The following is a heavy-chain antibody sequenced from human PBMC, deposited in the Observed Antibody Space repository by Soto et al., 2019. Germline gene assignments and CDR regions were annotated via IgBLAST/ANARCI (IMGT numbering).Heavy chain of an antibody. V-gene: IGHV1-18*01. CDR3: VRDYDDSSGYYFVDD. CDR1: GYTFTSYG. J-gene: IGHJ4*02. Sequence: ASVKVSCKASGYTFTSYGISWVRQAPGQGLEWMGWINAYSTYADYAQNLQGRVTMTTDRSTSTAYMELSRLRSEETAVYFCVRDYDDSSGYYFVDDWGQGTLVTVSS. D-gene: IGHD3-22*01. CDR2: INAYSTYA.